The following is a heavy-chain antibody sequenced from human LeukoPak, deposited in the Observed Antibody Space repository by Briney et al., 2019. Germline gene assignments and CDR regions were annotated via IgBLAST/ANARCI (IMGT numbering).Heavy chain of an antibody. Sequence: GGSLRLSCAASGFTFSSYWMSWVRQAPGKGLEWVANIKQDGSEKYYVDSVKGRFTISRDNAKNSLYLQMNSLRAEDTAVYYCARDDTGYSSGWSKDFDYWGQGTLVTVSS. CDR1: GFTFSSYW. V-gene: IGHV3-7*03. CDR2: IKQDGSEK. J-gene: IGHJ4*02. CDR3: ARDDTGYSSGWSKDFDY. D-gene: IGHD6-19*01.